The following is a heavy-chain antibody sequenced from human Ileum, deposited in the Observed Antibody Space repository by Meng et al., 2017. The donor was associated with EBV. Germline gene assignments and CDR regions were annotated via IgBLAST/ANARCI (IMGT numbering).Heavy chain of an antibody. D-gene: IGHD3-10*01. V-gene: IGHV3-33*01. CDR3: ARDIRSWYFDL. Sequence: QVQRVGAGGGVVQPGRSLRLSSAASKFTFKNYGMHWVRQAPGKGLEWVAVIWYDGSNKYYADSVRGRFTVTRDNSKNTLYLQMDSLRAEDTAVYYCARDIRSWYFDLWGRGTLVTVSS. CDR1: KFTFKNYG. J-gene: IGHJ2*01. CDR2: IWYDGSNK.